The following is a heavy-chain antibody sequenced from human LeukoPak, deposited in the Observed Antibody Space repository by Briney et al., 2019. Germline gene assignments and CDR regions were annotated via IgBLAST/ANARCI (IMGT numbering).Heavy chain of an antibody. CDR2: IYYSGST. J-gene: IGHJ6*03. CDR1: GGSISSGDYY. CDR3: ARAPIVVVPAAILPYYMDV. D-gene: IGHD2-2*02. V-gene: IGHV4-30-4*08. Sequence: SETLSLTCTVSGGSISSGDYYWSWIRQPPGKGLEWIGYIYYSGSTYYNPSLKSRVTILVDTSKNQFSLKLSSVTAADTAVYYCARAPIVVVPAAILPYYMDVWGKGTTVTVSS.